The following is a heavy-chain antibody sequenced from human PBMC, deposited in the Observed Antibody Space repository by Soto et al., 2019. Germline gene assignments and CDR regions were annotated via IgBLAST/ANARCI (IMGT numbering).Heavy chain of an antibody. J-gene: IGHJ5*02. CDR2: VNPIVSMS. D-gene: IGHD5-12*01. V-gene: IGHV1-69*04. CDR3: AKDGGKDGYFGNWFDP. CDR1: GDTFNFYS. Sequence: GASVKVSCKASGDTFNFYSINWVRQAPGLGLEWMGRVNPIVSMSNYAQKFQGRVTMTADKSASTAYMELSSLRSDDTAVYYCAKDGGKDGYFGNWFDPWGQGTLVTVSS.